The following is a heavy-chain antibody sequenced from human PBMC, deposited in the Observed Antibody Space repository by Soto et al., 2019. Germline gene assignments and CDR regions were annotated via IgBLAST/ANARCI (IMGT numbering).Heavy chain of an antibody. V-gene: IGHV1-46*01. CDR1: GYTFTSYY. J-gene: IGHJ4*02. CDR2: INPSGGST. Sequence: ASVKVSCKASGYTFTSYYVHWVRQAPGQGLEWMGIINPSGGSTSYAQKFQGRVTMTRDTSTSTVYMELSSLRSEDTAVYYCARDKVIFRDTSGYYSKLFDYWGQGTLVTVSS. D-gene: IGHD3-22*01. CDR3: ARDKVIFRDTSGYYSKLFDY.